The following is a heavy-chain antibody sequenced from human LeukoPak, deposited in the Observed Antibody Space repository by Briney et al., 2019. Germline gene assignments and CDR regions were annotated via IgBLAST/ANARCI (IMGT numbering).Heavy chain of an antibody. CDR2: ISGSGGST. V-gene: IGHV3-23*01. J-gene: IGHJ4*02. D-gene: IGHD6-19*01. CDR3: AKDQPRIAVAGTYDY. CDR1: GFTFSSYW. Sequence: TGGSLRLSCAASGFTFSSYWMHWVRQAPGKGLEWVSAISGSGGSTYYADSVKGRFTVSRDNSKNTLYLQMNSLRAEDTAVYYCAKDQPRIAVAGTYDYWGQGTLVTVSS.